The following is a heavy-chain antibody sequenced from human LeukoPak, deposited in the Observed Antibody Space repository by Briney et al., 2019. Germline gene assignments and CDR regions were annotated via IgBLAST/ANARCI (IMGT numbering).Heavy chain of an antibody. V-gene: IGHV4-38-2*02. Sequence: SETLSFTCAVSSYSISSGYYWGWIRQPPRKGLEWIGCIYRSGNTYYNLSLKSRVTISVDTSKNQFSLNLNSVTAADTAVYYCARDRGGGSDNSESYWGKGTLVTVSS. J-gene: IGHJ4*02. CDR2: IYRSGNT. CDR1: SYSISSGYY. CDR3: ARDRGGGSDNSESY. D-gene: IGHD4-23*01.